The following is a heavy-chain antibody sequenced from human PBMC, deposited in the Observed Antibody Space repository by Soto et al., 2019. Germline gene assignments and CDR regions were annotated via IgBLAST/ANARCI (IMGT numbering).Heavy chain of an antibody. CDR1: GGSISNTSYY. CDR2: IYYSGST. V-gene: IGHV4-39*01. CDR3: ARQRRYYYDSSGYPDY. Sequence: PSETLSLTCDVSGGSISNTSYYWGWIRQPPGKGLEWIATIYYSGSTFYNPSLKSRVTISVDTSKNQFFLKLNSVTAADTAVYYCARQRRYYYDSSGYPDYWGQGTLVTVS. D-gene: IGHD3-22*01. J-gene: IGHJ4*02.